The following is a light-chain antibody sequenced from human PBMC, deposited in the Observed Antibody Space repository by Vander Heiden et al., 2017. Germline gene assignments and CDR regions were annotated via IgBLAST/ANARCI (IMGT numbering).Light chain of an antibody. Sequence: QSVLTQPPSASGTPGQRVTISCSGSSPNIGRNTVNWYQQLPGTAPKVLTYDNNQRPSGIPDRFSGSKSGTSASLAISGLQSEDEADYYCAAWDDSLTCWVFGGGTKLTVL. V-gene: IGLV1-44*01. CDR1: SPNIGRNT. CDR3: AAWDDSLTCWV. J-gene: IGLJ3*02. CDR2: DNN.